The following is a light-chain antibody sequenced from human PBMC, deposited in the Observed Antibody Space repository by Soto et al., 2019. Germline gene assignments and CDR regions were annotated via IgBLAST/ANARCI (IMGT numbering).Light chain of an antibody. CDR2: GNR. CDR3: GTWDSSLTIGPWV. CDR1: SSNLGAGYD. J-gene: IGLJ3*02. Sequence: QSVLTQPPSVSGAPGQRVTISCTGNSSNLGAGYDVHWYQQLPGAAPKLVIFGNRNRPSGVPERFSGSKSGTSATLVITGLQTGDEADYHCGTWDSSLTIGPWVFGGGTKLTVL. V-gene: IGLV1-40*01.